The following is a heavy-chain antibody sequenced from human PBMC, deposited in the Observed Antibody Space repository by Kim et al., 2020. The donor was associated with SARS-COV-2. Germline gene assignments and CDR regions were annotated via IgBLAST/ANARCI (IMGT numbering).Heavy chain of an antibody. D-gene: IGHD6-13*01. CDR1: GYTFTSYA. CDR3: ARTPAIHQRYSSTWYVRYFDL. J-gene: IGHJ2*01. CDR2: INTNTENP. Sequence: ASVKVSCKASGYTFTSYAMNWVRQAPGQGLEWMGWINTNTENPTYAQGFTGRFVFSLDTSVSTAYLQISSLKAEDTAVYYCARTPAIHQRYSSTWYVRYFDLWGRGTLVTVSS. V-gene: IGHV7-4-1*02.